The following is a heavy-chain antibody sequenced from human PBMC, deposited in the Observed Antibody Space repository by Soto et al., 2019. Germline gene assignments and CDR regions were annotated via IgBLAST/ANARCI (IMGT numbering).Heavy chain of an antibody. Sequence: PGGSLRLSCAASGFTFSSYAMSWVRQAPGKGLEWVSAISGSGGSTYYADSVKGRFTISRDNSKNTLYLQMNSLRAEDTAVYYCAKSPPLMTTVTSDHYYYYYMDVWGKGTTVTVSS. V-gene: IGHV3-23*01. CDR1: GFTFSSYA. CDR3: AKSPPLMTTVTSDHYYYYYMDV. CDR2: ISGSGGST. J-gene: IGHJ6*03. D-gene: IGHD4-17*01.